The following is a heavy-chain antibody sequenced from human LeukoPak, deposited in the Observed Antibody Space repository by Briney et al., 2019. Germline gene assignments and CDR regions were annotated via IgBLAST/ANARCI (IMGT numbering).Heavy chain of an antibody. CDR2: IWYGGSNK. CDR1: GFTFSGFE. V-gene: IGHV3-33*08. D-gene: IGHD3-10*01. CDR3: ARDLLLWFGELGIDY. J-gene: IGHJ4*02. Sequence: GGSLRLSCAASGFTFSGFEMNWVRQAPGKGLEWVAVIWYGGSNKYYADSVKGRFTISRDNSKNTLYLQMNSLRAEDTAVYYCARDLLLWFGELGIDYWGQGTLVTVSS.